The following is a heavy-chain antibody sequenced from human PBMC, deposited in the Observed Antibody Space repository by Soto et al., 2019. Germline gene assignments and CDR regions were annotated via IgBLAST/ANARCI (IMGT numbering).Heavy chain of an antibody. CDR2: IIPIFGTA. CDR1: GGTFSSYA. CDR3: AREARFLEWLLGPLVLYYYYYGMDV. J-gene: IGHJ6*02. Sequence: SVKVSCKASGGTFSSYAISWVRQAPGQGLEWMGGIIPIFGTANYAQKFQGRVTITADESTSTAYMELSSLRSEDTAVYYCAREARFLEWLLGPLVLYYYYYGMDVWGQGTTVTAP. D-gene: IGHD3-3*01. V-gene: IGHV1-69*13.